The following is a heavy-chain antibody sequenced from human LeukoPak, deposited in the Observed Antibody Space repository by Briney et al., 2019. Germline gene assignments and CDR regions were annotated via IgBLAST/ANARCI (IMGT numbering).Heavy chain of an antibody. Sequence: PSETLSLTCTVSGGSISSGGYYWSWIRQPPGKGLEWIGYIYHSGSTYYNPSLKSRVTISVDRSKNQFSLQLSSVTAEDTAVYYCAKVGQWFGTPFDYWGQGTLVIVSS. CDR2: IYHSGST. V-gene: IGHV4-30-2*01. CDR1: GGSISSGGYY. CDR3: AKVGQWFGTPFDY. J-gene: IGHJ4*02. D-gene: IGHD3-10*01.